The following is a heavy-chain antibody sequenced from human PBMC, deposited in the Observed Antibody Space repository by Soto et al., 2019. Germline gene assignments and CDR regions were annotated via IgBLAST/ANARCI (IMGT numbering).Heavy chain of an antibody. D-gene: IGHD5-12*01. V-gene: IGHV1-2*02. CDR3: ARHSGYDYVFDY. CDR2: INPNNRDT. Sequence: QVQLVQSGAEVKKPGASVKVSCKASGYTFTGYYIHWVRQAPGQGLEWMGWINPNNRDTNYAQKFQGRVTMTRDTSTSTAYMELSSLTFDDTAVYYCARHSGYDYVFDYWGQGTLVTVSS. CDR1: GYTFTGYY. J-gene: IGHJ4*02.